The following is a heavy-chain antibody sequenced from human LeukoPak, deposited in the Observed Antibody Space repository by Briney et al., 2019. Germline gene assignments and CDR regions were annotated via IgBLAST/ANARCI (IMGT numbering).Heavy chain of an antibody. CDR3: ARGSGSYLFQH. D-gene: IGHD1-26*01. Sequence: GGSLRLSCAASGFTFSSYNMNWVRQAPGKGLEWVSSISSSSSYIYYADPVKGRFTISRDNAKNSLYLQMNNLRAEDTAVYYCARGSGSYLFQHWGQGTLVAVSS. CDR1: GFTFSSYN. CDR2: ISSSSSYI. V-gene: IGHV3-21*01. J-gene: IGHJ1*01.